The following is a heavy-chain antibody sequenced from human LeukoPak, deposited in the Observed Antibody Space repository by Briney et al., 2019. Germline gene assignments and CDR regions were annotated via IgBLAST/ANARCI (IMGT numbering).Heavy chain of an antibody. CDR1: GGSLSSSSYY. D-gene: IGHD3-16*01. Sequence: PSETLSLTCTVSGGSLSSSSYYWGWIRQPPGKGLEWIGSIYYSGSTYYKPSLKSRVTITVDTSKNQFSLKLSSVTAADMAVYYCAREGAVPGIDPWGQGTLVTDSS. V-gene: IGHV4-39*02. CDR2: IYYSGST. J-gene: IGHJ5*02. CDR3: AREGAVPGIDP.